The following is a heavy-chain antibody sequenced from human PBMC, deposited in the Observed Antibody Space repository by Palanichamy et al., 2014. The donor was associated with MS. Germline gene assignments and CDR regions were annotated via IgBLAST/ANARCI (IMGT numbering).Heavy chain of an antibody. J-gene: IGHJ3*02. V-gene: IGHV3-48*03. Sequence: EVQLVESGGGLVQPGGSLRLSCAASGFTFSSYEMNWVHQAPGKGLEWVSYISSSGGTIYYADSVKGRFTISRDNVKNSLYLQMNSLRAEDTAVYYCARQLATVLTRDAFHIWGQGTMVTVSS. CDR2: ISSSGGTI. CDR3: ARQLATVLTRDAFHI. D-gene: IGHD4-23*01. CDR1: GFTFSSYE.